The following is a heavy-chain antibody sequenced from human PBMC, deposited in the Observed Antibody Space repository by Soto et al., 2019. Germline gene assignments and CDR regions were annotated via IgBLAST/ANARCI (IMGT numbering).Heavy chain of an antibody. Sequence: ASVKVSCKASGYTFTSYAIHWVRQAPGQRLEWMGWINAGNGNTKYSQKFQGRVTITTDTSTSTAHMELRSLRSDDTAVYYCARDSGRGIINRMDVWGQGTTVTGSS. J-gene: IGHJ6*02. CDR1: GYTFTSYA. CDR3: ARDSGRGIINRMDV. V-gene: IGHV1-3*01. D-gene: IGHD3-10*01. CDR2: INAGNGNT.